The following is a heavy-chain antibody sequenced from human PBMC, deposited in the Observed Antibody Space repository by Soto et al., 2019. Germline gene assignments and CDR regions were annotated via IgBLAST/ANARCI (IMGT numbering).Heavy chain of an antibody. CDR2: FDPEDGET. J-gene: IGHJ3*02. CDR3: GKKPAYASGAFDI. Sequence: ASVKVSCKVSGYTLTELSMHWVRQVPGKGPEWMGGFDPEDGETIYAQKFQDRVTMTEDTSTETAYMELSSLRSEDTAVYYCGKKPAYASGAFDIWGQGKKVNVSS. D-gene: IGHD4-17*01. V-gene: IGHV1-24*01. CDR1: GYTLTELS.